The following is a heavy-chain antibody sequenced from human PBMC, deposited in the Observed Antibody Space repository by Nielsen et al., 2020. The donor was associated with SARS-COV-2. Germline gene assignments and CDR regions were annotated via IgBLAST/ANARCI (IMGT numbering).Heavy chain of an antibody. J-gene: IGHJ3*02. CDR1: GFTFSSYA. CDR3: AREGSSGPYDASDI. V-gene: IGHV3-64*01. CDR2: ISSNGGST. Sequence: GESLKISCAASGFTFSSYAMHWVRQAPGKGLEYVSAISSNGGSTYYANSVKGRFTISRDNSKNTLYLQMGSLRAEDMTVYYCAREGSSGPYDASDIWGQGTMVTVSS. D-gene: IGHD3-22*01.